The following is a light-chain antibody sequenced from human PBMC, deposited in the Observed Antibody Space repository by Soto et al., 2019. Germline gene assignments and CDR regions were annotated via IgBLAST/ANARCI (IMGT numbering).Light chain of an antibody. CDR2: AAS. Sequence: DIQMTESPSSLSSSVGDRVTITCRASQDISHYLNWCQQKPGKDPELLIYAASTLQSGVPSRFSGSGSGTDFTLTISCLQSEDFATYYCQQYYSFPWTFGQGTKVDIK. V-gene: IGKV1-33*01. CDR3: QQYYSFPWT. J-gene: IGKJ1*01. CDR1: QDISHY.